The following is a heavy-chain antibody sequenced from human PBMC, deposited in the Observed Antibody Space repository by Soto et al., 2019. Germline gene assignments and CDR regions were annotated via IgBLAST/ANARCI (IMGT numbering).Heavy chain of an antibody. V-gene: IGHV1-46*01. CDR2: INPSGGST. CDR1: GYTFTSYY. CDR3: ARVLTPYGNWFDP. Sequence: ASVTVSCQASGYTFTSYYMHWVRQAPGQGLEWMGIINPSGGSTSYAQKFQGRVTMTRDTSTSTVYMELSSLRSEDTAVYYCARVLTPYGNWFDPWGQGTLVTVSS. J-gene: IGHJ5*02. D-gene: IGHD1-20*01.